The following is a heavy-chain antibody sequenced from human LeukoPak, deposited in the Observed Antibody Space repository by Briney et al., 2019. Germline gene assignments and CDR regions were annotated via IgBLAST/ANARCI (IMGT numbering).Heavy chain of an antibody. Sequence: GGSLRLSCVASGFTFSDYYMSWIRQAPGKGLEWVSYISSSGSTIYYADSVKGRFTISRDNAKNSLYLQMNSLRAEDTAVYYCARAVSITIFGVVIGMDVWGQGTTVTVSS. CDR1: GFTFSDYY. J-gene: IGHJ6*02. CDR3: ARAVSITIFGVVIGMDV. V-gene: IGHV3-11*01. CDR2: ISSSGSTI. D-gene: IGHD3-3*01.